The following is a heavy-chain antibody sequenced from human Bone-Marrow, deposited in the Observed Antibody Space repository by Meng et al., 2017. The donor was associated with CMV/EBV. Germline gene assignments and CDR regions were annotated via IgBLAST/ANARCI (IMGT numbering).Heavy chain of an antibody. V-gene: IGHV1-2*02. Sequence: ASVKVSCKASGYTFTGYYMHWVRQAPGQGLEWMGWINPNSGGTNYAQKFQGRVTMTRDTSISTAYMELSRLRSDDTAVYYCARVNSPRRGVRYFPAFGYWGQGTLVTVSS. CDR3: ARVNSPRRGVRYFPAFGY. CDR1: GYTFTGYY. D-gene: IGHD3-9*01. CDR2: INPNSGGT. J-gene: IGHJ4*02.